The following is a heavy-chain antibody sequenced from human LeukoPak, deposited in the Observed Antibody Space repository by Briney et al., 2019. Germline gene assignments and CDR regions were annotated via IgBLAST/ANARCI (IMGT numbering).Heavy chain of an antibody. Sequence: SQTLSLTCTVSGGSISSGGYYWSWIRQPPGKGLEWIGYIYHSGSTYYNPSLKSRVTISVDRSKNQFSLKLSSVTAADTAVYYCASYNYYDSSGYYYVWFDPWGQGTLVTVSS. D-gene: IGHD3-22*01. CDR2: IYHSGST. CDR3: ASYNYYDSSGYYYVWFDP. J-gene: IGHJ5*02. V-gene: IGHV4-30-2*01. CDR1: GGSISSGGYY.